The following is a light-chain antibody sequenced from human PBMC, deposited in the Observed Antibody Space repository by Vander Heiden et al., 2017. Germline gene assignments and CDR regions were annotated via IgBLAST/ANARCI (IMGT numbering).Light chain of an antibody. V-gene: IGLV1-51*01. Sequence: QSVLTQPPSVSAAPGQKVTISCSGSNSNIGTDFVSWYQHLPRTAPKLLIYDTYKRPSGIPDRFSASKSGTSATLDITGLQTGDEDDYYCVAWDSSLSARLFGGGTKLTVL. J-gene: IGLJ3*02. CDR2: DTY. CDR1: NSNIGTDF. CDR3: VAWDSSLSARL.